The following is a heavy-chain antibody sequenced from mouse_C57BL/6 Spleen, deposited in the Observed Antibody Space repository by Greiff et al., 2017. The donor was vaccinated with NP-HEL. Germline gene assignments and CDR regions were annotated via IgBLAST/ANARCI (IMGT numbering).Heavy chain of an antibody. CDR2: ISGGGGNT. CDR1: GFTFSSYT. V-gene: IGHV5-9*01. J-gene: IGHJ1*03. Sequence: EVKLMESGGGLVKPGGSLKLSCAASGFTFSSYTMSWVRQTPEKRLEWVATISGGGGNTYYPDSVKGRFTISRDNAKNTLYLQMSSLRSEDTALYYCARQDRHWYFDVWGTGTTVTVSS. CDR3: ARQDRHWYFDV.